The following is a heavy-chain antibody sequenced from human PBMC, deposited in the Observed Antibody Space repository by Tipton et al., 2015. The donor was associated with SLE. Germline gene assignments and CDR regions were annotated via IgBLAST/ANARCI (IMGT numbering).Heavy chain of an antibody. CDR3: AFSVAYDAFDI. CDR2: IYYSGST. D-gene: IGHD6-19*01. J-gene: IGHJ3*02. CDR1: GDSISSSSYY. V-gene: IGHV4-39*07. Sequence: TLSLTCTVSGDSISSSSYYWGWIRQPPGKGLEWIGSIYYSGSTYYNPSLKSRVTISVDTSKNQFSLNLSSVTAADTAVYYCAFSVAYDAFDIWGQGTMVTVSS.